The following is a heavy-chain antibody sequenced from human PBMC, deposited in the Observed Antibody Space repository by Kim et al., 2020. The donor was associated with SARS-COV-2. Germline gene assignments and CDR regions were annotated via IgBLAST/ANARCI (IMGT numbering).Heavy chain of an antibody. CDR1: GFTFSSYA. CDR3: ATELLWFGESLPNDAFDI. V-gene: IGHV3-23*01. D-gene: IGHD3-10*01. J-gene: IGHJ3*02. CDR2: ISGSGGST. Sequence: GGSLRLSCAASGFTFSSYAMSWVRQAPGKGLEWVSAISGSGGSTYYADSVKGRFTISRDNSKNTLYLQMNSLRAEDTAVYYCATELLWFGESLPNDAFDIWGQGTMVTVSS.